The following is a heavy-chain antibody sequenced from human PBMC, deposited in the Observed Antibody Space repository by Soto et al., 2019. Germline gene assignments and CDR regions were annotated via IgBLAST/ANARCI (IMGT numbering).Heavy chain of an antibody. D-gene: IGHD3-16*01. V-gene: IGHV1-69*08. CDR2: IIPILGET. Sequence: QGQLVQSAAEVKKPGSSVRVSCKASGTIFSSYTISWVRQAPGQGLEWMGRIIPILGETNSAQKFQGRVTLTADKSTNTAYMELNSLRLEDTAVYYCARGLGGRMDDWGQGTTVTVSS. CDR3: ARGLGGRMDD. CDR1: GTIFSSYT. J-gene: IGHJ6*02.